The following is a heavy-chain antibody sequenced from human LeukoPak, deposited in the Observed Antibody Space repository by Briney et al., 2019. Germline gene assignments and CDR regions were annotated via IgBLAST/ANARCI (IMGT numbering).Heavy chain of an antibody. CDR2: IYPGDSDT. D-gene: IGHD6-6*01. Sequence: GESLKTSCKGSGYSFTSYWIGWVRQMPGKGLEWMGIIYPGDSDTRYSPSFQGQVTISADKSISTAYLQWSSLKASDTAMYYCARHEWRSIAARRWFDPWGQGTLVTVSS. CDR3: ARHEWRSIAARRWFDP. J-gene: IGHJ5*02. CDR1: GYSFTSYW. V-gene: IGHV5-51*01.